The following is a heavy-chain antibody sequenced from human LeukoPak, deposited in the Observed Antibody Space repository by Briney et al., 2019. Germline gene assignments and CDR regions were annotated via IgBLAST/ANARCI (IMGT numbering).Heavy chain of an antibody. CDR1: GFTFSSYE. V-gene: IGHV3-48*03. CDR2: ISRGGNSI. D-gene: IGHD3-10*01. J-gene: IGHJ4*02. CDR3: APLRFGDY. Sequence: PGGSLRLSCAASGFTFSSYEMNWVRQAPGKGLEWVSYISRGGNSINYADSVKGRFTISRDNAKNSLYLQMNNLRAEDTAAYYCAPLRFGDYWGQGTLVTVSS.